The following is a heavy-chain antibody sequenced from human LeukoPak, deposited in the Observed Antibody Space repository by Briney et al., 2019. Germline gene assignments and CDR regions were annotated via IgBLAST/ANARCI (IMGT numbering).Heavy chain of an antibody. D-gene: IGHD1-14*01. Sequence: GGSLRLSCAASGFTFSSYGMHWVRQAPGKGLEWVAVVSYDGSNKYYADSVKGRFTISRDNSKNTLYLQMNSLRAEDTAVYYCAKVGPEYYYYMDVWGKGTTVTVSS. V-gene: IGHV3-30*18. J-gene: IGHJ6*03. CDR2: VSYDGSNK. CDR1: GFTFSSYG. CDR3: AKVGPEYYYYMDV.